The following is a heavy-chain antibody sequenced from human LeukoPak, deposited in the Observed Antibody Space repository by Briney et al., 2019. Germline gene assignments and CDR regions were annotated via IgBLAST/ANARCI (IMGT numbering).Heavy chain of an antibody. Sequence: PGGSLRLSCAASGFAFNNYSMNWVRQAPGMGLEWVSSTSSRSTYIFYADSVKGRFTIPRDNAKNSLYLQMNSLRAEDTAVYYCARDYYYGSGSYKMGRYNWFDPWGQGTLVTVSS. CDR2: TSSRSTYI. CDR3: ARDYYYGSGSYKMGRYNWFDP. J-gene: IGHJ5*02. CDR1: GFAFNNYS. D-gene: IGHD3-10*01. V-gene: IGHV3-21*01.